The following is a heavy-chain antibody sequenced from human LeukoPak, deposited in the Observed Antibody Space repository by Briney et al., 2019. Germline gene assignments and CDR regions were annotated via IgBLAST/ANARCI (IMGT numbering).Heavy chain of an antibody. Sequence: GGSLRLSCAASGFTFSSYSMNWVRQAPGKGLEWVSYISSSSSTIYYADSVKGRFTISRDNAKNSLYLQMNSLRAEDTAVYYCARDLDFWSGYYTGYFDYWGQGTLVTVSS. V-gene: IGHV3-48*01. CDR3: ARDLDFWSGYYTGYFDY. CDR1: GFTFSSYS. CDR2: ISSSSSTI. J-gene: IGHJ4*02. D-gene: IGHD3-3*01.